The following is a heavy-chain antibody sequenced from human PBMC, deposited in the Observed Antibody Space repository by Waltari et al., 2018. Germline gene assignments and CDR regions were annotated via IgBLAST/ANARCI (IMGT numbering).Heavy chain of an antibody. CDR1: GFPLDDYA. CDR2: ISWNSGSI. V-gene: IGHV3-9*01. CDR3: AKDSGGIAAAEYYFDY. J-gene: IGHJ4*02. Sequence: EVQLVESGGGLVQPGRSLRLSCAASGFPLDDYAMPWVRQAPGKGLEWVSGISWNSGSIGYADSVKGRFTISRDNAKNSLYLQMNSLRAEDTALYYCAKDSGGIAAAEYYFDYWGQGTLVTVSS. D-gene: IGHD6-13*01.